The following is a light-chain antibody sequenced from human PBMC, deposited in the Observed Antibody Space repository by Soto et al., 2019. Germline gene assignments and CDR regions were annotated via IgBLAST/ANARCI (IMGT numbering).Light chain of an antibody. J-gene: IGKJ1*01. CDR3: LQDYNYPWT. CDR1: QGISNY. Sequence: IQTTQSPSTLSASVGDRVTISCRASQGISNYLAWYQQRPGKAPKLLIFGATTLQSGVPSRFSASGSGPDFTLTISSLQPEDFATYYCLQDYNYPWTFGQGTKVDI. V-gene: IGKV1-6*01. CDR2: GAT.